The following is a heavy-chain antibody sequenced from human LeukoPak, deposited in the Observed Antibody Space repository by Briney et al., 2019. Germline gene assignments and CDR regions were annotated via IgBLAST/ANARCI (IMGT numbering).Heavy chain of an antibody. Sequence: SETLSLTCGVYGGSFSGYYWSWIRQPPGKGLEWIGEINHSGSTNYNPSLKSRVTISVATSKNQFSLKLSSVTAADTAVYYCARGNYYDSSGYYGYWGQGTLVTVSS. D-gene: IGHD3-22*01. CDR2: INHSGST. CDR3: ARGNYYDSSGYYGY. J-gene: IGHJ4*02. CDR1: GGSFSGYY. V-gene: IGHV4-34*01.